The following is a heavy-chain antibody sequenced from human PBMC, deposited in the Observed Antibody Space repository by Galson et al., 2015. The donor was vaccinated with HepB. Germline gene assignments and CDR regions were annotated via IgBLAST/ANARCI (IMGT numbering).Heavy chain of an antibody. V-gene: IGHV4-31*03. CDR2: IYYSGTT. J-gene: IGHJ6*03. CDR3: ARGGGGRDPHAKVGIFYYYYMGV. Sequence: TLSLTCSVSGGSVSSGGYYWTWIRQLPGKGLEWIGYIYYSGTTDYNLSLKSRVTIAIDTSKNQFSLKLSSVTAADTAVYYCARGGGGRDPHAKVGIFYYYYMGVWGKGATVTVSS. CDR1: GGSVSSGGYY. D-gene: IGHD1-26*01.